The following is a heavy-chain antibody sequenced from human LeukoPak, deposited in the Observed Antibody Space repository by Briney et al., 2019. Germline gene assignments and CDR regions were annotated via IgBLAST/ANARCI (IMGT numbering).Heavy chain of an antibody. CDR2: ISSSSSYI. CDR3: ARVRVGATYLDY. J-gene: IGHJ4*02. CDR1: GFTFSSYS. Sequence: GGSLRLSCAASGFTFSSYSMNWGRQAPGKGLEWVSSISSSSSYIYDADSGKGRFTISRDNAKNSLYLQMNTLRAEDTAVYYCARVRVGATYLDYWGPGTLVTVSS. V-gene: IGHV3-21*01. D-gene: IGHD1-26*01.